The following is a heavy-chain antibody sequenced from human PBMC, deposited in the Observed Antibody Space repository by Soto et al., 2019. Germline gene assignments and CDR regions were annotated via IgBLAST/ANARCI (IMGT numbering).Heavy chain of an antibody. CDR2: MYHSGTT. CDR1: GASSISYY. J-gene: IGHJ4*02. CDR3: ARRSGQDCRGGSSYLYFDS. Sequence: ASETLSLTCTVSGASSISYYWGWIRQPPGKGLEWIGHMYHSGTTNYNSSLKSRVTISTDTSKNQFSLKLSTVTAADTAVYYCARRSGQDCRGGSSYLYFDSWGQGTLVTVSS. V-gene: IGHV4-59*08. D-gene: IGHD2-15*01.